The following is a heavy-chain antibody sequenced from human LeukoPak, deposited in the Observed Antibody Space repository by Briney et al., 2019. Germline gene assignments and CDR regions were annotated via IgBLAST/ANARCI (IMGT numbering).Heavy chain of an antibody. CDR3: ARDLASTSNWEFDY. CDR1: GYTFAGYF. CDR2: INPNSGDT. V-gene: IGHV1-2*04. Sequence: ASVRVSCKASGYTFAGYFIHWVRQAPGQGLGWMGRINPNSGDTEYAPKFQGWVTMTRDTSISTAYVEVRRLISDDTAVYYCARDLASTSNWEFDYWGQGTLVIVSS. D-gene: IGHD1-26*01. J-gene: IGHJ4*02.